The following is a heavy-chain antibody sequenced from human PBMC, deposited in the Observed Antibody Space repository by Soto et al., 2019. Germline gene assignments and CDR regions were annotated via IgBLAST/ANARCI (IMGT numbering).Heavy chain of an antibody. CDR1: GGSISSYY. D-gene: IGHD5-12*01. CDR3: ARDSRGYGNFDY. J-gene: IGHJ4*02. Sequence: QVQLQESGPGLVKPSETLSLTCTVSGGSISSYYWSWIRQPPGKGLEWIGYIYYSGSTNYNPSLKSRVTISVDTSKNQFSLKLSSVTAADTAVYYCARDSRGYGNFDYWGQGTLVTVSS. CDR2: IYYSGST. V-gene: IGHV4-59*01.